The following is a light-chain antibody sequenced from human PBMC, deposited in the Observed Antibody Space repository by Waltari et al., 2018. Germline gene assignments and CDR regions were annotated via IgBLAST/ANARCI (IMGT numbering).Light chain of an antibody. CDR2: DVS. V-gene: IGLV2-14*03. J-gene: IGLJ1*01. Sequence: QSALTQPASVSGSPGQSITISCTGTSRDGGGYNYVSWYQQHPGKVPKPMIYDVSNRPSGVSNRFSGSKSGSTASLTISGLQAEDEADYYCSSYTSSSTYVFGTGTKVTVL. CDR1: SRDGGGYNY. CDR3: SSYTSSSTYV.